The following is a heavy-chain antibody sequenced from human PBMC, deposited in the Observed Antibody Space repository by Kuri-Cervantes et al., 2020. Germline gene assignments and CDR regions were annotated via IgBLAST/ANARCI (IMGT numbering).Heavy chain of an antibody. CDR2: ISGTNTRT. CDR1: GFTFSSEA. D-gene: IGHD1-14*01. Sequence: GESLKISCEASGFTFSSEAMSWVRQTPDKGLEWVSGISGTNTRTFYADFVKGRFTISRDNSKNTLYLQMNSLRAEDTAVYYCAKNRDGGYYYMGVWGRGTTVTVSS. V-gene: IGHV3-23*01. J-gene: IGHJ6*03. CDR3: AKNRDGGYYYMGV.